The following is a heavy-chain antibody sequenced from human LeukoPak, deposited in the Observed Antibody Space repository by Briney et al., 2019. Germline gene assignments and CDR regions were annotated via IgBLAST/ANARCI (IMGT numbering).Heavy chain of an antibody. CDR1: GFTVSSNY. CDR2: IYSGGST. J-gene: IGHJ3*02. CDR3: ATVDTAMAPENDAFDI. V-gene: IGHV3-53*01. D-gene: IGHD5-18*01. Sequence: GGSLRLSCAASGFTVSSNYMSWVRQAPGKGLEWVSVIYSGGSTYYADSVKGRFTIPRDNSKNTLYLQMNSLRAEDTAVYYCATVDTAMAPENDAFDIWGQGTMVTVSS.